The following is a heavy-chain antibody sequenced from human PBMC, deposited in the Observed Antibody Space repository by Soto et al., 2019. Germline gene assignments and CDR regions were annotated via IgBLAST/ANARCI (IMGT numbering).Heavy chain of an antibody. CDR3: AHSMMGYYYDSSGSNSFDP. CDR1: GFSLSTSGVG. Sequence: QITLKESGPTLVKPTQTLTLTCTFSGFSLSTSGVGVGWFRQPPGKALEWLALIYWDDDKRYSPSLKSRLTSTKAPSKNQAALTMTNMDPMDTATYYCAHSMMGYYYDSSGSNSFDPWGQGTLVTVSS. D-gene: IGHD3-22*01. CDR2: IYWDDDK. J-gene: IGHJ5*02. V-gene: IGHV2-5*02.